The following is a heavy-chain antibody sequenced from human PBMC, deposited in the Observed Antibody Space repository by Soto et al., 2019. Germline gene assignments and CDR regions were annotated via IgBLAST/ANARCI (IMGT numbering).Heavy chain of an antibody. CDR2: IYYTGST. Sequence: QVQLQESGPGLVKPSQTLSLTCTVSGGSVSSGGSYWSWIRQHPGKGLEWIGYIYYTGSTYYNSSLRSRVTISVDTSRNQFSLKLTSVTAADTAVYYCARELTYPPRYSGSYGPFDYWGQGTLVTVSS. V-gene: IGHV4-31*03. CDR1: GGSVSSGGSY. D-gene: IGHD1-26*01. J-gene: IGHJ4*02. CDR3: ARELTYPPRYSGSYGPFDY.